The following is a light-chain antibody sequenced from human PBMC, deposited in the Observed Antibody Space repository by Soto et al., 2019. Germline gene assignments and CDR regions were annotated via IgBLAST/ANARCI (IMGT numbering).Light chain of an antibody. CDR3: QSFDTSLGGYV. V-gene: IGLV1-40*01. CDR2: GDN. Sequence: QSVLTQPPSVSGAPGPRITISCTGTSSNIGAGYDVHWYQQLPGTAPKLLIYGDNNRPSGVPARFSVSKSGTSVSLAISGLQADDEADYYCQSFDTSLGGYVFGTGTKLTVL. J-gene: IGLJ1*01. CDR1: SSNIGAGYD.